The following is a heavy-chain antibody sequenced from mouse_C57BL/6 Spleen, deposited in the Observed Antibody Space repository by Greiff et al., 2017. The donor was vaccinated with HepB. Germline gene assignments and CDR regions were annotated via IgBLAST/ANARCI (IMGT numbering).Heavy chain of an antibody. V-gene: IGHV5-6*01. J-gene: IGHJ1*03. Sequence: EVHLVESGGDLVKPGGSLKLSCAASGFTFSSYGMSWVRQTPDKRLEWVATISSGGSYTYYPDSVKGRFTISRDNAKNTLYLQMSSLKSEDTAMYYCARERIYGSSPWYFDVWGTGTTVTVSS. CDR2: ISSGGSYT. D-gene: IGHD1-1*01. CDR1: GFTFSSYG. CDR3: ARERIYGSSPWYFDV.